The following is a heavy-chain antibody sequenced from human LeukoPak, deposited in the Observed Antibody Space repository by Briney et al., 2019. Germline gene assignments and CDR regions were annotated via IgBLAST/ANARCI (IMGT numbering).Heavy chain of an antibody. CDR2: ISWNSGSI. Sequence: GRSLRLSCAASGFTFDDYAMHWVRQAPGKGLEWVSGISWNSGSIGYADSVKGRFTISRDNAKNSLYLQMNSLRAEDTALYYCAKSHCSSTSCGIDYWGQGPWSPSPQ. D-gene: IGHD2-2*01. J-gene: IGHJ4*02. CDR1: GFTFDDYA. CDR3: AKSHCSSTSCGIDY. V-gene: IGHV3-9*01.